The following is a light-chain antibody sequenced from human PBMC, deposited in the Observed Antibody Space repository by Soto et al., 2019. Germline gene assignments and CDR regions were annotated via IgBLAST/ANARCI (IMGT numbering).Light chain of an antibody. CDR3: QQYYSTPWT. V-gene: IGKV4-1*01. CDR1: QSVLYSSNNKNY. CDR2: WAS. J-gene: IGKJ1*01. Sequence: DIVMTQSPDSLAVSLGERATINCKSSQSVLYSSNNKNYLAWYQQKPGQPPKLLIYWASTRESGVPDRFSGSGSGTDFTLTIGSLQAEDVAVYYSQQYYSTPWTFGQGTKVEIK.